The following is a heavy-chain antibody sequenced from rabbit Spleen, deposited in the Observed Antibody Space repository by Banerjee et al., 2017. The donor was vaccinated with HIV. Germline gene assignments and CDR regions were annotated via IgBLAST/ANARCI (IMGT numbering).Heavy chain of an antibody. D-gene: IGHD1-1*01. CDR2: IHGGDGST. J-gene: IGHJ6*01. CDR3: ARSGSDYWIYFYL. CDR1: GFDLSRYW. V-gene: IGHV1S47*01. Sequence: QQQLEESGGGLVQPEGSLTLTCKASGFDLSRYWMCWVRQPPGKGLQWIACIHGGDGSTYYASWVNGRFTISRSTSLNTVTLQMTSLTAADTATYFCARSGSDYWIYFYLWGPGTLVTVS.